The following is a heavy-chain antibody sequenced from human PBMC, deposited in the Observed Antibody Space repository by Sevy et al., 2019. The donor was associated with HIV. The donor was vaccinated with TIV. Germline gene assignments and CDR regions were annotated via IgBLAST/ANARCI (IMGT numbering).Heavy chain of an antibody. CDR1: RFSFSSYG. Sequence: GSLRLSCAASRFSFSSYGMHWVRQAPGKGLEWVAVIWYDGSNKYYADSVKGRFTVSRDNSKNTLYLQMNSLRAEDTAVYYCARDPSGSYYNSYYFDYWGQGTLVTVSS. CDR2: IWYDGSNK. CDR3: ARDPSGSYYNSYYFDY. J-gene: IGHJ4*02. V-gene: IGHV3-33*01. D-gene: IGHD3-10*01.